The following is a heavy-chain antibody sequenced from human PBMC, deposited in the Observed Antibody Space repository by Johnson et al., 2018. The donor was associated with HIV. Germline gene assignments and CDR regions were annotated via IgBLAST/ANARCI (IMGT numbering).Heavy chain of an antibody. V-gene: IGHV3-11*04. CDR2: IGGSDTTI. CDR1: GFTFSDYY. Sequence: QMQLVESGGGLVKPGGSLRLSCAASGFTFSDYYMSWIRQAPGKGLEWVSYIGGSDTTIYYADSVKGRFTISRDNAKNLIYLQMNSLRADDTAVYYCAREGGATIFGVTDGFDMWGQGTMVTVSS. D-gene: IGHD3-3*01. CDR3: AREGGATIFGVTDGFDM. J-gene: IGHJ3*02.